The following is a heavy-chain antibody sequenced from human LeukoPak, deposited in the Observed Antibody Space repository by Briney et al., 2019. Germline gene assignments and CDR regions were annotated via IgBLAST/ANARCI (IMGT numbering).Heavy chain of an antibody. V-gene: IGHV3-66*01. J-gene: IGHJ6*02. CDR3: ARDQETGTTHYYYYGMDV. D-gene: IGHD1-7*01. CDR2: IYSGGST. Sequence: PGGSLRLSWAASGFTFSSYSMNWVRQAPGKGLEWVSVIYSGGSTYYADSVKGRFTISRHNSENTLYLQMNSLRAEDTAVYYCARDQETGTTHYYYYGMDVWGQGTTVTVSS. CDR1: GFTFSSYS.